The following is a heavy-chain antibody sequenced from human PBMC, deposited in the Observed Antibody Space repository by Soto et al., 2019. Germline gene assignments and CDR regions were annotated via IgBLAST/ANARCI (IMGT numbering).Heavy chain of an antibody. CDR1: GYTFTSYD. Sequence: QVQLVQSGAEVKKPGASVKVSCKASGYTFTSYDINWVRQATGQGLESMGWMNPNSGNTGYAQKLQGRVTRTRNTSISTAYRDLSRPRSANTAVYYCAREGVGAVAGWGQRTRLTVSS. V-gene: IGHV1-8*01. J-gene: IGHJ4*02. CDR3: AREGVGAVAG. D-gene: IGHD6-19*01. CDR2: MNPNSGNT.